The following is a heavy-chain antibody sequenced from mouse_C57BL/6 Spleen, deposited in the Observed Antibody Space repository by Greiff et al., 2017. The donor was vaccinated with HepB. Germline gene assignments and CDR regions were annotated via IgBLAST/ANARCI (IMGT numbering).Heavy chain of an antibody. J-gene: IGHJ3*01. CDR3: ARGEEYPAWFAY. V-gene: IGHV1-78*01. CDR2: IYPRDGST. D-gene: IGHD5-1*01. CDR1: GYTFTDHT. Sequence: VQLQESDAELVKPGASVKISCKVSGYTFTDHTIHWMKQRPEQGLEWIGYIYPRDGSTKYTEKFKGKATLTADKSSSTAYMQLNSLTSEDSAVYFCARGEEYPAWFAYWGQGTLVTVSA.